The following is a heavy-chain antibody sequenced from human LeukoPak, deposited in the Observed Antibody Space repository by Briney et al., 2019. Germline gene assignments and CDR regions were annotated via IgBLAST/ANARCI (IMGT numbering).Heavy chain of an antibody. J-gene: IGHJ4*02. Sequence: GGSLRLSCTASGFTFSNAWMTWVRQAPGKGLEWVGRIKSNTEGGTTDYAAPVKDRFTISRDDSKNTLYLQMNILKTEDTAVYYCTRYRSSTSYYFDYWGQGNLVPVSS. CDR2: IKSNTEGGTT. CDR3: TRYRSSTSYYFDY. V-gene: IGHV3-15*01. D-gene: IGHD2-2*01. CDR1: GFTFSNAW.